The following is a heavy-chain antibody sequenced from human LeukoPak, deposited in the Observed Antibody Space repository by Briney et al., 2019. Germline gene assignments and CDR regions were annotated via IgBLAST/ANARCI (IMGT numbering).Heavy chain of an antibody. J-gene: IGHJ4*02. CDR2: INSEGSST. Sequence: PGGSLRLSCAASGVTFSIYWMHGVRHAPGEGLVWVSRINSEGSSTSYADSVKGRFTISRDNAKNTLYLQMNSLRAEDTAVYYCARDWYSLGGAYPEGYHDYWGQGTLVTVSS. CDR1: GVTFSIYW. CDR3: ARDWYSLGGAYPEGYHDY. D-gene: IGHD3-16*01. V-gene: IGHV3-74*01.